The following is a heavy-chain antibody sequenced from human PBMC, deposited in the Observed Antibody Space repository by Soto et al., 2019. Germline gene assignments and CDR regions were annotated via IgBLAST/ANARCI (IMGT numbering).Heavy chain of an antibody. CDR3: ARTGLGLATLKTLDD. J-gene: IGHJ4*02. Sequence: QLPLQEPGPRLVKPSETLSLTCTVSGGSVSSDSYYWGWIRQPPGKGLQWIGSIFYSGNTYYNPSLESRVTISVHTSKNQLSLKLTSATAADTAVYYCARTGLGLATLKTLDDWGQGTLVTVSS. V-gene: IGHV4-39*01. CDR1: GGSVSSDSYY. D-gene: IGHD1-1*01. CDR2: IFYSGNT.